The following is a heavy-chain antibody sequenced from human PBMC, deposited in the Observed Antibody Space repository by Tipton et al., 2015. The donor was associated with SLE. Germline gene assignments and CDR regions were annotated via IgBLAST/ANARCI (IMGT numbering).Heavy chain of an antibody. D-gene: IGHD2-2*01. Sequence: SLRLSCAASGFTFSTYSMNWVRQAPGKGLEWVSSISSSSSYIYYADSVKGRFTISRDNAKNALYLQMNSLRVEDTALYYCAKDNGLAPGDSASWSHFDLWGRGTLVTVSS. V-gene: IGHV3-21*04. CDR1: GFTFSTYS. CDR3: AKDNGLAPGDSASWSHFDL. CDR2: ISSSSSYI. J-gene: IGHJ2*01.